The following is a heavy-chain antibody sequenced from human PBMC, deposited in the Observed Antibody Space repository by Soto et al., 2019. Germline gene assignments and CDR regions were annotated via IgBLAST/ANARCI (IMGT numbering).Heavy chain of an antibody. Sequence: QVQLQQWGAGLLKPSETLSLTCAVYGGSFSGYYGSWIRQPPGKGLEWIGEINHSGSTNYNPALKSRVTISVHTSKNQFSLKLSSVTAADTAVYYRARGFTATIPTWYYYYMDVWGKGTTVTVSS. D-gene: IGHD2-15*01. J-gene: IGHJ6*03. CDR1: GGSFSGYY. CDR2: INHSGST. V-gene: IGHV4-34*01. CDR3: ARGFTATIPTWYYYYMDV.